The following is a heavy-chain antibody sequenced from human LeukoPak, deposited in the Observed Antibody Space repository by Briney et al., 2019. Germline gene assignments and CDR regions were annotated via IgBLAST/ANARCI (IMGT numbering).Heavy chain of an antibody. CDR1: GFTFSSYG. V-gene: IGHV3-30*02. J-gene: IGHJ1*01. CDR3: ANKLDSSSWYGYFQH. CDR2: IRYDGSNK. D-gene: IGHD6-13*01. Sequence: GGSLRLSCAASGFTFSSYGMHWVRQAPGKGLEWVAFIRYDGSNKYYADSVKGRFTISRDNSKNTLYLQMDSLRAEVTAVYYCANKLDSSSWYGYFQHWGQGTLVTVSS.